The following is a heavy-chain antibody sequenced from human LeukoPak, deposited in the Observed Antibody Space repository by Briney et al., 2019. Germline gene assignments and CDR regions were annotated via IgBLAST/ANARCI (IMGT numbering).Heavy chain of an antibody. J-gene: IGHJ5*02. CDR3: ARGRAAAGTGWFDP. CDR1: GGSISSGGYS. Sequence: SETLSLTCAVSGGSISSGGYSWSWIRQPPGKGLEWIGYIYYSGSTYYNPSLKSRVTISVDTSKNQFSLKLSSVTAADTAVYYCARGRAAAGTGWFDPWGQGTLVTVSS. V-gene: IGHV4-30-4*07. CDR2: IYYSGST. D-gene: IGHD6-13*01.